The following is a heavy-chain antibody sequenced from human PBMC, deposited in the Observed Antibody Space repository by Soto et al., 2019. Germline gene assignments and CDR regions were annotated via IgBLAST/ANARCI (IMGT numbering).Heavy chain of an antibody. V-gene: IGHV4-59*08. CDR3: FQAEDGIRDVRSVSAFLLNRSSDL. D-gene: IGHD3-10*02. CDR2: IDYSGST. J-gene: IGHJ2*01. Sequence: PGKGLEWIAYIDYSGSTNYNPSLKSRVTISVDTSKNQFSLKVSSVTAADTAVYFFFQAEDGIRDVRSVSAFLLNRSSDL.